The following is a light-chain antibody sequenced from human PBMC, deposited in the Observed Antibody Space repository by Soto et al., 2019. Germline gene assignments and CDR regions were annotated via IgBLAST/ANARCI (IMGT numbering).Light chain of an antibody. CDR1: QSISSY. Sequence: DIQMTQSPSSLSASVGDRVTITCRASQSISSYLNWYQQKPGKAPKLLIYAASSLQSGVPSRFSGSGSGTDFTLTISSLQHEDVATYYCQQSYSTPGFGGGTKVEIK. CDR3: QQSYSTPG. J-gene: IGKJ4*01. CDR2: AAS. V-gene: IGKV1-39*01.